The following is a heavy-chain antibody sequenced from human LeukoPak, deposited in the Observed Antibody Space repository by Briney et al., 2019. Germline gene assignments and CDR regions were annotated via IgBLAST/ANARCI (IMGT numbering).Heavy chain of an antibody. V-gene: IGHV3-21*04. CDR2: ISSSSSYI. J-gene: IGHJ4*02. Sequence: GGSLRLSCAASGFTFSSYSMNWVRQAPGKGLEWVSSISSSSSYIYYADSVKGRFTISRDNAKNSLYLQMNSLRAEDTAVYYCARGGVIRYFDYWGQGTLVTVSS. D-gene: IGHD2-21*01. CDR1: GFTFSSYS. CDR3: ARGGVIRYFDY.